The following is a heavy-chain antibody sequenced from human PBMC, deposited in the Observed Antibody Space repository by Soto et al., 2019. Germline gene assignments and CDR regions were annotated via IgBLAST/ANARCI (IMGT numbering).Heavy chain of an antibody. CDR3: ARDNLRYYDILTGYCPFDY. J-gene: IGHJ4*02. D-gene: IGHD3-9*01. CDR2: IIPIFGTA. Sequence: SVKVSCKASGGTFSSYAISWVRQAPGQGLEWMGGIIPIFGTANYAQKFQGRVTITADESTSTAYMELSSLRSEDTAVYYCARDNLRYYDILTGYCPFDYWGQGTLVTVSS. V-gene: IGHV1-69*13. CDR1: GGTFSSYA.